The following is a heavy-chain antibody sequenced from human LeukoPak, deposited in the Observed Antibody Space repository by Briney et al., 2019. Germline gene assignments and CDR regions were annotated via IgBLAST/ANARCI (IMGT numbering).Heavy chain of an antibody. D-gene: IGHD5-12*01. Sequence: PGRSLRLSCAASGFTFSSYGMHWVRQAPGKGLEWVAVIWYDGSNKYYADSVKGRFTISRDNSKNTLYLQMNSLRAEDTAVYYCAKCGNSGCHLIDYWGQGTLVTVSS. J-gene: IGHJ4*02. CDR3: AKCGNSGCHLIDY. CDR1: GFTFSSYG. V-gene: IGHV3-33*06. CDR2: IWYDGSNK.